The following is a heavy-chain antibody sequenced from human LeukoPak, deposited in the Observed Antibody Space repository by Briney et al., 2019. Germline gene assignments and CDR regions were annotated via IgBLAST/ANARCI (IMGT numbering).Heavy chain of an antibody. CDR3: ARRGAATSST. CDR1: DGSLRSSNYY. D-gene: IGHD3-10*01. Sequence: SETLSLTCTVSDGSLRSSNYYWGWIRQPPGKGLEWIGSIYYSGSTYYNPSLKSRVTISVDTSKNQFSLKLSSVTAADTAVYYCARRGAATSSTWGQGTLVTVSS. V-gene: IGHV4-39*07. CDR2: IYYSGST. J-gene: IGHJ5*02.